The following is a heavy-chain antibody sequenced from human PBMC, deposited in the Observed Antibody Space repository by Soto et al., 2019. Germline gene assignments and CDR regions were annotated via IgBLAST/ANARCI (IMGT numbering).Heavy chain of an antibody. D-gene: IGHD6-25*01. CDR1: GFAFSAYY. Sequence: EVQLVESGGGVVQPGGSLRLSCAASGFAFSAYYMTWVRQAPGKGLEWVANIKKDGSEKYYAGSVNGRFIISRDDAKNLLFLQMNSLRVEDTAVYYCARKKRANGYFDDWGQGTPVTVSA. V-gene: IGHV3-7*01. J-gene: IGHJ4*02. CDR3: ARKKRANGYFDD. CDR2: IKKDGSEK.